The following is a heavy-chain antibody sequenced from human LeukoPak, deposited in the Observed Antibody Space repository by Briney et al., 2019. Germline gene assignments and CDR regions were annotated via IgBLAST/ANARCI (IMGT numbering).Heavy chain of an antibody. CDR1: GYTFTSYD. CDR2: MNPNSGNT. J-gene: IGHJ6*02. CDR3: ARERCGSTSCYSQYYYGMDV. Sequence: ASAKVSCKASGYTFTSYDINWVRQATGQGLEWMGWMNPNSGNTGYAQKLQGRVTMTRNTSISTAYMELSSLRSEDTAVYYCARERCGSTSCYSQYYYGMDVWGQGTTVTVSS. D-gene: IGHD2-2*02. V-gene: IGHV1-8*01.